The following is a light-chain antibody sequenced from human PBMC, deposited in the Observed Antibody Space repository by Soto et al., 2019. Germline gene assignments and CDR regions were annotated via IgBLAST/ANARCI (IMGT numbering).Light chain of an antibody. V-gene: IGKV4-1*01. CDR2: WAS. Sequence: DIVMTQSPDSLAVSLGERATINCKSSQSVLYSSNNKNYLAWYQQKPGQPPKLLIYWASTRESGVPDRISGSVSGTDFTLTINSLQSEDVAVYYCQQFYSTPLTFGGGTKLEIK. CDR3: QQFYSTPLT. J-gene: IGKJ4*01. CDR1: QSVLYSSNNKNY.